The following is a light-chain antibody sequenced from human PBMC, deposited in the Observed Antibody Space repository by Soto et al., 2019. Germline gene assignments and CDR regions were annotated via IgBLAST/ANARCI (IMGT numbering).Light chain of an antibody. CDR2: HSS. CDR1: QSVSSN. V-gene: IGKV3-15*01. Sequence: EIVMTQSPSTLSVSPGERATLSSRPTQSVSSNLALYQQKPGQAPKLLIYHSSTRATGIPATFSGSGSGPEVTLAISRLQSEDFEVYYCQHFNSWPPEATFGQGTRLAIK. CDR3: QHFNSWPPEAT. J-gene: IGKJ5*01.